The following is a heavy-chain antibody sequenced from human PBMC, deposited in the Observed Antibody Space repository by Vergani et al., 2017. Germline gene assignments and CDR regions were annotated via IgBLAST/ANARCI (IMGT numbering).Heavy chain of an antibody. CDR3: ASFRIAAAGTGWVFDY. Sequence: QVQLVQSGAEVKKPGASVKVSCKASGYTFTSYGISWVRQAPGQGLEWMGWISAYNGNTNYAQKLQGRVTMTTDTSTSTPYMELRSLRSDDTAVYYCASFRIAAAGTGWVFDYWGQGTLVTVSS. D-gene: IGHD6-13*01. CDR2: ISAYNGNT. J-gene: IGHJ4*02. V-gene: IGHV1-18*04. CDR1: GYTFTSYG.